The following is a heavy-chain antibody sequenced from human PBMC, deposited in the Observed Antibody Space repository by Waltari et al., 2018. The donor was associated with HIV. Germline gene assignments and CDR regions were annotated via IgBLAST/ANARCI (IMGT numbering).Heavy chain of an antibody. CDR3: ARGGSGMDV. V-gene: IGHV1-69*02. J-gene: IGHJ6*02. D-gene: IGHD1-26*01. CDR1: GPTFRSYT. CDR2: IIPILGIA. Sequence: VQMVRSGAEVKKRSSAVRIACRRAGPTFRSYTISWVRHAPGQGLEWMGRIIPILGIANYAQKFQGRVTITADKSTSTAYMELSSLRSEDTAVYYCARGGSGMDVWGQGTTVTVSS.